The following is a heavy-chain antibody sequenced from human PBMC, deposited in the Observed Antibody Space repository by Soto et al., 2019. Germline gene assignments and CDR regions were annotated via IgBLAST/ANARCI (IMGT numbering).Heavy chain of an antibody. J-gene: IGHJ4*02. CDR3: ASSSGYRIFDC. V-gene: IGHV2-5*02. D-gene: IGHD3-22*01. CDR2: IFWDDDK. Sequence: QITLKESGPTLVKPTQTLTLTCTFSGFSLTTSGVGVGWIRQPPGKALEWLALIFWDDDKRYSPSLKSRLTITKDTSKNQVVLTMTNMDPVDTATYYCASSSGYRIFDCWGQESLVTVSS. CDR1: GFSLTTSGVG.